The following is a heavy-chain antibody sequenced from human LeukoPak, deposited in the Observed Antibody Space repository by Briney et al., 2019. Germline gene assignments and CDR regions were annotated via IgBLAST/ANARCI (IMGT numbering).Heavy chain of an antibody. D-gene: IGHD3-10*01. J-gene: IGHJ4*02. Sequence: ASVKVSCKVSGYTLTELSMHWVRQAPGKGLEWMGGFDPEDGETIYAQKFQGRVTMNEDTSTDTAYMELSSLRSEDTAVYYCATDRTKSPLYGSGSYLYYFDYWGQGTLVTVSS. V-gene: IGHV1-24*01. CDR3: ATDRTKSPLYGSGSYLYYFDY. CDR1: GYTLTELS. CDR2: FDPEDGET.